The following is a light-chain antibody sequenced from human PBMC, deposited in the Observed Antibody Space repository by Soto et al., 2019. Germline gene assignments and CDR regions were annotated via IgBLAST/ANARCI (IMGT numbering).Light chain of an antibody. CDR3: QQYNIWPPLT. Sequence: EIEMTQSPATLAVSPGETATLSCRASQIVSTNLAWYQQKPGQTPRLLIYGASTRASGVPARFSGSGSGTKFTLTISSLQSEDFAVYYCQQYNIWPPLTFGGGTRVE. CDR2: GAS. CDR1: QIVSTN. V-gene: IGKV3-15*01. J-gene: IGKJ4*01.